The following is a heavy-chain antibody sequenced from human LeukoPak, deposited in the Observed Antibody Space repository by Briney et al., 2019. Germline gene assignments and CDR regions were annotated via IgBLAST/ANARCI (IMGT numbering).Heavy chain of an antibody. Sequence: PSETLSLTCTVSGGSISSGGYSWSWIRQPPGKGLEWIGYIYHSGSTYYNPSLKSRVTISVDKSKNQFSLKLSSVTAADTAVYYCARVRLYGPPFDYWGQGTLVTVSS. CDR3: ARVRLYGPPFDY. V-gene: IGHV4-30-2*01. J-gene: IGHJ4*02. CDR2: IYHSGST. CDR1: GGSISSGGYS. D-gene: IGHD2-8*01.